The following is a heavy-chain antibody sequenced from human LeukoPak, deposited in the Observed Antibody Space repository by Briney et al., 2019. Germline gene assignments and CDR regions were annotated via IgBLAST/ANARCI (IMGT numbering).Heavy chain of an antibody. D-gene: IGHD7-27*01. J-gene: IGHJ3*02. V-gene: IGHV4-34*01. CDR3: ARGWGRSAFDI. Sequence: PSETLSLTCAVYGGSFSGYYWSWVRQPPGKGLEWIGEINHSGSTNYNPSLKSRVTISVDTSKNQFSLKLSSVTAADTAVYYCARGWGRSAFDIWGQGTMVTVSS. CDR1: GGSFSGYY. CDR2: INHSGST.